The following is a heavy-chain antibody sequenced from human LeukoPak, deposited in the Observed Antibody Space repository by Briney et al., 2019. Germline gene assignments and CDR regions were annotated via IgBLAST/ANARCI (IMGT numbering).Heavy chain of an antibody. CDR3: ARLPRGEY. J-gene: IGHJ4*02. V-gene: IGHV3-53*01. D-gene: IGHD2/OR15-2a*01. Sequence: GGSLRLSCAASGFTVSSNYMSWVRQAPGKGLEWVSVIYSGGSTYYADSLKGRFTVSRDNSKNTLYLQMNSLRAEDTAVYYCARLPRGEYRGQGTLVTVSS. CDR2: IYSGGST. CDR1: GFTVSSNY.